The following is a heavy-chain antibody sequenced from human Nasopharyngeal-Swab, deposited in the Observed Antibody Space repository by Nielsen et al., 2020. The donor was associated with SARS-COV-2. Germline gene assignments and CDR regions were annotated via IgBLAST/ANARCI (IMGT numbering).Heavy chain of an antibody. V-gene: IGHV3-49*02. Sequence: IRQPPGKGLEWVGFIRSKAYGGTTEYAASVKGRFTISRDDSKSIAYLQMNSLKTEDTAVYYCTRDRLAVTTYYYYYMDVWGKGTTVTVSS. D-gene: IGHD4-11*01. CDR3: TRDRLAVTTYYYYYMDV. CDR2: IRSKAYGGTT. J-gene: IGHJ6*03.